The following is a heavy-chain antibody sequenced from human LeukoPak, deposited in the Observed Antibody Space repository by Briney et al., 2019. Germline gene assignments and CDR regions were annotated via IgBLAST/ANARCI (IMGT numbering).Heavy chain of an antibody. V-gene: IGHV1-18*01. CDR1: GYTFTSYG. CDR3: ARGSSSSGYNNWFDP. J-gene: IGHJ5*02. Sequence: ASVKVSCTASGYTFTSYGISWVRQAPGQGLEWMGWISAYNGNTNYAQKLQGRVTMTTDTSTSTAYMELRSLRSDDTAVYYCARGSSSSGYNNWFDPWGQGTLVTVSS. CDR2: ISAYNGNT. D-gene: IGHD5-12*01.